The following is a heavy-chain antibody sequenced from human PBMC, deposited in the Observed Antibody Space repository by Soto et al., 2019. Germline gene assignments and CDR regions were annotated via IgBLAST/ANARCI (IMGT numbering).Heavy chain of an antibody. D-gene: IGHD6-13*01. CDR3: AKDHSIAAADYFFDY. J-gene: IGHJ4*02. V-gene: IGHV3-30*18. Sequence: VGSLRLSCAASGFTFSNYGMHWVRQAPGKGLEWVAVLSYDGGDKYYADSVKGRFTISRDNSKNTLYLQMNSLRAEDTAVYYCAKDHSIAAADYFFDYWGQGTLVTVSS. CDR2: LSYDGGDK. CDR1: GFTFSNYG.